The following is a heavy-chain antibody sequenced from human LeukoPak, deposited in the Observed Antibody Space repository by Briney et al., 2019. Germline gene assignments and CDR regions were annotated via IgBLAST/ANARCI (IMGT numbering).Heavy chain of an antibody. CDR3: ARERLGELSYHDY. CDR2: IRSSSSYI. CDR1: GFTFSVSY. Sequence: SLRLSCAASGFTFSVSYMSWIRQAPGQGLEWVSFIRSSSSYITNAASVKGRFTIYRDKAKNSMYLQMNTLRADDTGVYYCARERLGELSYHDYWGQGTLVTVSS. V-gene: IGHV3-11*05. J-gene: IGHJ4*02. D-gene: IGHD3-16*02.